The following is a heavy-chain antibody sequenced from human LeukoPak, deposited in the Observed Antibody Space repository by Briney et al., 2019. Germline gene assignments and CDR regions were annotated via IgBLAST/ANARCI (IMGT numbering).Heavy chain of an antibody. Sequence: ASVKVSCKASGGTFSSYAISWVRQAPGQGLEWMGGIIPIFGTANYAQKFQGRVTITADESTSTAYMELSSLRSEDTAVYYCASYTIFGVVTDSYYFDYWGQGTLVTVSS. CDR1: GGTFSSYA. J-gene: IGHJ4*02. V-gene: IGHV1-69*13. CDR3: ASYTIFGVVTDSYYFDY. CDR2: IIPIFGTA. D-gene: IGHD3-3*01.